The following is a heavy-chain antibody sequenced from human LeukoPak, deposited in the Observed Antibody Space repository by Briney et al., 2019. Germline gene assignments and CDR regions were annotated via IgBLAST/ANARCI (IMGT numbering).Heavy chain of an antibody. CDR1: GFTFDDYA. D-gene: IGHD2-15*01. CDR2: IRSKAYGGAT. Sequence: AGGSLRLSCTASGFTFDDYAMSWVRQAPGKGLEWVGCIRSKAYGGATEYAASVKGRFTISRDDSKSIAYLQMNSLTTEDTAVYYCTRDIAVVVAAIPGSYFFDYWGQGTLVTVSS. V-gene: IGHV3-49*04. J-gene: IGHJ4*02. CDR3: TRDIAVVVAAIPGSYFFDY.